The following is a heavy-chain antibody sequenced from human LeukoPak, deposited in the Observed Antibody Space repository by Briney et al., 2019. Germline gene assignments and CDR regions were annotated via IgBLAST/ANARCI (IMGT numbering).Heavy chain of an antibody. CDR1: GFTSSSYA. V-gene: IGHV3-23*01. Sequence: GGSLRLSCAASGFTSSSYAMSWVRQAPGKGLEWVSAISGSGGSTYYADSVKGRFTISRDNSKNTLYLQMNSLRAEDTAVYYCAKGIVGATRKINFFDYWGQGTLVTVSS. CDR3: AKGIVGATRKINFFDY. D-gene: IGHD1-26*01. CDR2: ISGSGGST. J-gene: IGHJ4*02.